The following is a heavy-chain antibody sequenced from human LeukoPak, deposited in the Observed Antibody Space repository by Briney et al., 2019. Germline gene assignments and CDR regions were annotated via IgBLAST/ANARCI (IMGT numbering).Heavy chain of an antibody. D-gene: IGHD6-19*01. CDR1: GFTVSSNY. CDR2: IYSSGST. CDR3: AKNQGQWLIPVDY. V-gene: IGHV3-53*01. J-gene: IGHJ4*02. Sequence: PGGSLRLPCAASGFTVSSNYMSWVRQAPGKGLEWVSVIYSSGSTHYADSVKGRFTISRDNSKNTLYLQMNNLRAEDTALYYCAKNQGQWLIPVDYWGQGTLVTVSS.